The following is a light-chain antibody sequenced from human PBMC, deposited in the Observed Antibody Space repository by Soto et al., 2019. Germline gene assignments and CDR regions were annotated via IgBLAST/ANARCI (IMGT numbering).Light chain of an antibody. CDR2: DAS. Sequence: IVLTQSPGTLSLSPGERATLSCRASQSVSSSYLAWYQQKPGQAPRLLIFDASSRATGISDRFSGSGSGTDFTLTISRLEPEDVAVYYCQQYGRSPWTFGQGTKV. CDR3: QQYGRSPWT. CDR1: QSVSSSY. V-gene: IGKV3-20*01. J-gene: IGKJ1*01.